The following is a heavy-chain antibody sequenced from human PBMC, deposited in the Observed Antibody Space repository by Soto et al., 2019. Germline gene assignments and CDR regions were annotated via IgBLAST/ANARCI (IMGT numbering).Heavy chain of an antibody. CDR2: IYGNGGGT. Sequence: EVQLLESGGGLVQPGESLRLSCSASGFTFSVYTMNWVRQAPGKGLEWVSGIYGNGGGTFYVDSVKGRFTISRDNSKNTLYLQMNSLRAEDTAVYYCAKDMQPDSRWEIDYWGQGTLVTVSS. CDR3: AKDMQPDSRWEIDY. V-gene: IGHV3-23*01. J-gene: IGHJ4*02. D-gene: IGHD1-26*01. CDR1: GFTFSVYT.